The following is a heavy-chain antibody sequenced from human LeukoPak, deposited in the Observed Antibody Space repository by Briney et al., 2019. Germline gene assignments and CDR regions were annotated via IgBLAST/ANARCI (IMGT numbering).Heavy chain of an antibody. D-gene: IGHD3-10*01. CDR1: GFTFSSYG. CDR2: ISSSSSYI. V-gene: IGHV3-21*01. Sequence: GGSLRLSCAASGFTFSSYGMNWVRQAPGKGLEWVSSISSSSSYIYYADSVKGRFTISRDNAKNSLYLQMNSLRAEDTAVYYCARDLVTMVRGVIITRFDYWGQGTLVTVSS. J-gene: IGHJ4*02. CDR3: ARDLVTMVRGVIITRFDY.